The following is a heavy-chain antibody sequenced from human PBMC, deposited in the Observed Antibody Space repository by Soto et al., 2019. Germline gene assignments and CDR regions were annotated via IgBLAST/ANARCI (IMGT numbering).Heavy chain of an antibody. Sequence: GGSLRLSCAASGFTFSSYAMHWVRQAPGKGLEWVAVISYDGSNKYYADSVKGRFTISRDNSKNTLYLQMNSLRAEDTAVYYCARDLYYYDSSGLHWGQGTLVTVSS. CDR3: ARDLYYYDSSGLH. V-gene: IGHV3-30-3*01. D-gene: IGHD3-22*01. CDR2: ISYDGSNK. CDR1: GFTFSSYA. J-gene: IGHJ4*02.